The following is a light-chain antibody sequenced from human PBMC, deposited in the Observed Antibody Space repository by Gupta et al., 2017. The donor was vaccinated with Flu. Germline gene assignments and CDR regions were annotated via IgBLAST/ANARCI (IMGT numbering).Light chain of an antibody. J-gene: IGLJ3*02. Sequence: QPVLTQPPSASASLGASVTLTCTLSSGYNNYNVDWYQKRPGKGPRFVMRVATGGIVGSKGDGIPDRFSVLGSGLNRYPTITNIQEEEEREYHCGDDHGKESNGGYRVFGGGTKLTVL. CDR3: GDDHGKESNGGYRV. V-gene: IGLV9-49*01. CDR2: VATGGIVG. CDR1: SGYNNYN.